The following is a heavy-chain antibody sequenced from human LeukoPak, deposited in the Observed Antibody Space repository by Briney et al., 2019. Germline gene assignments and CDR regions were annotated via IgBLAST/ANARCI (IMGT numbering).Heavy chain of an antibody. J-gene: IGHJ5*02. CDR1: GGTVSSYA. CDR3: AREVVAATVNWFDP. Sequence: SVKVSCKASGGTVSSYAISWVRQAPGQGLEWMGGIIPIFGTANYAQKFQGRVTITADESTSTAYMELSSLRSEDTAVYYCAREVVAATVNWFDPWGQGTLVTVSS. V-gene: IGHV1-69*13. CDR2: IIPIFGTA. D-gene: IGHD2-15*01.